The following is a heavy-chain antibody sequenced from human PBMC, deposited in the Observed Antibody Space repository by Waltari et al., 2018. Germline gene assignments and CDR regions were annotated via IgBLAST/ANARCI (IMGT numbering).Heavy chain of an antibody. V-gene: IGHV3-7*01. CDR3: ARDLVATPP. CDR1: GFSFSRSW. CDR2: IQQNGSEK. D-gene: IGHD2-21*02. J-gene: IGHJ5*02. Sequence: EVQLVESGGDLVQPGGSLRLSCAASGFSFSRSWMTWGRQTPGKGLEWVGNIQQNGSEKWYADSVKGRFTISRDNAMNLVYLQMNSLRVDDTAVYYCARDLVATPPWGQGTLVTVSS.